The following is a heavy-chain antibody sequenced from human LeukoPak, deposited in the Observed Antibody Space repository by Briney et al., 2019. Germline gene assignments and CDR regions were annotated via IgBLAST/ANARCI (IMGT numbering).Heavy chain of an antibody. CDR3: ARDGSGSYYLERVFDY. J-gene: IGHJ4*02. CDR1: GGSTSSYY. V-gene: IGHV4-59*01. Sequence: SETLSLTCTVSGGSTSSYYWSWIRQPPGKGLEWIGYIYYSGSTNYNPSLKSRVTISVDTSKNQFSLKLSSVTAADTAVYYCARDGSGSYYLERVFDYWGQGTLVTVSS. CDR2: IYYSGST. D-gene: IGHD3-10*01.